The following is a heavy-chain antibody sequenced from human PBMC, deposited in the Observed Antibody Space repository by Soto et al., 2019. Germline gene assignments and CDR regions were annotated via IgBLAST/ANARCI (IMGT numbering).Heavy chain of an antibody. D-gene: IGHD2-8*01. Sequence: GWSLRLSCAASGFTFSSYAMSWVRQAPGKGLEWVSAISGSGGSTYYADSVKGRFTISRDNSKNTLYLQMNSLRAEDTAVYYCASGNGRYYYGMDVWGQGTTVTVSS. J-gene: IGHJ6*02. CDR2: ISGSGGST. CDR1: GFTFSSYA. V-gene: IGHV3-23*01. CDR3: ASGNGRYYYGMDV.